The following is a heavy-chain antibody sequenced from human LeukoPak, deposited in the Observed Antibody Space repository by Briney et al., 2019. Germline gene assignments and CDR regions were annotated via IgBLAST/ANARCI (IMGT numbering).Heavy chain of an antibody. CDR3: ARDWSHAIDY. CDR1: GFTFSDTW. V-gene: IGHV3-74*01. D-gene: IGHD2-2*01. CDR2: IRSDGSDT. Sequence: GGSLRLSCAASGFTFSDTWMHWVRQAPGKGLVWVSRIRSDGSDTRYAESVKGRFTISRDNAKNALYLQMNSLRAEDTAVYYRARDWSHAIDYWGQGTLVTVSS. J-gene: IGHJ4*02.